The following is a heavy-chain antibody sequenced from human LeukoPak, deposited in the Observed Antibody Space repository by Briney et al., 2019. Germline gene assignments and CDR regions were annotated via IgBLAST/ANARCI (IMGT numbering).Heavy chain of an antibody. J-gene: IGHJ6*02. CDR2: ISSSSSYI. D-gene: IGHD1-26*01. Sequence: PGGSLRLSCAASGFTFSSYSMNWVPQAPGKGLEWVSSISSSSSYIYYADSVKGGFTISRDNAKNSLYLQMSSLRAEDTAVYYCARDLPGRWELLRFDYYYYGMDVWGQGTTVTVSS. CDR1: GFTFSSYS. V-gene: IGHV3-21*01. CDR3: ARDLPGRWELLRFDYYYYGMDV.